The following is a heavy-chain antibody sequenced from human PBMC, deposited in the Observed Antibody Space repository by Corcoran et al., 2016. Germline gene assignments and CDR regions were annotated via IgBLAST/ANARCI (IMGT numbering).Heavy chain of an antibody. CDR1: GYSFTSYW. CDR3: ARHPGNYYDSSGYYPSNWFDP. CDR2: IYPGDSDT. J-gene: IGHJ5*02. V-gene: IGHV5-51*01. D-gene: IGHD3-22*01. Sequence: EVQLVQSGAEVKKPGESLKISCKGSGYSFTSYWIGWVRQMPGKGLEWMGIIYPGDSDTRYSPSFQGQVTISADKSISTAYMQWSSLKASDTAMDYCARHPGNYYDSSGYYPSNWFDPWGQGTLVTVSS.